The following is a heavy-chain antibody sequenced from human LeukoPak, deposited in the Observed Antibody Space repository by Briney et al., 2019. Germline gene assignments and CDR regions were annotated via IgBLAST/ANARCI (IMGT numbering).Heavy chain of an antibody. V-gene: IGHV1-2*02. CDR3: ARAHIGNDLFIDY. J-gene: IGHJ4*02. Sequence: ASVKVSCKASGYTFTGYYMHWGRQAPGQGLEWMGWINPYSGATNYAQKFQGRVTMTRDTSISTAYMDLSSLKSDDTAMYYCARAHIGNDLFIDYWGQGTLVTVSS. D-gene: IGHD2-21*01. CDR2: INPYSGAT. CDR1: GYTFTGYY.